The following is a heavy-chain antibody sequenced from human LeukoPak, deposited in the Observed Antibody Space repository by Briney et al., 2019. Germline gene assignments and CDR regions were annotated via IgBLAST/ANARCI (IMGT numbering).Heavy chain of an antibody. J-gene: IGHJ6*02. Sequence: PSETLSLTCAVYGGSFSGYYWSWIRQPPGKGLEWIGEINHSGSTNYNPSLKSRVTISVDTSKNQFSLKLSSVTAADTAVYYCAINRGPDILTGSRLYGMDVWGQGTTVTVSS. D-gene: IGHD3-9*01. CDR1: GGSFSGYY. V-gene: IGHV4-34*01. CDR2: INHSGST. CDR3: AINRGPDILTGSRLYGMDV.